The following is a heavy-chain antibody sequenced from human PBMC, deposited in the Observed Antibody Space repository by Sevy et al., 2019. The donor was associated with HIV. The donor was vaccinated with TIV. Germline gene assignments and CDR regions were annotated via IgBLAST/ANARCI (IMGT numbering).Heavy chain of an antibody. V-gene: IGHV3-7*01. Sequence: GGSLRLSCAASGFSFRSYWMTWVRQAPGKGLEWVASIYQDGSEKYYMHSVKGRFTVSGDNAKNLLFLEMNSLRVEDTAVYYCAREGSYGDYMLSYYYGMDVWGQGTTVTVSS. J-gene: IGHJ6*02. CDR1: GFSFRSYW. CDR3: AREGSYGDYMLSYYYGMDV. CDR2: IYQDGSEK. D-gene: IGHD4-17*01.